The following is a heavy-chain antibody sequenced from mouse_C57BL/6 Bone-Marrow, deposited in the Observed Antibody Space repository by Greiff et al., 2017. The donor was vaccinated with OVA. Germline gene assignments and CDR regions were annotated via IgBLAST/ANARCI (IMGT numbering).Heavy chain of an antibody. D-gene: IGHD2-4*01. V-gene: IGHV2-5*01. CDR1: GFSLPSYG. Sequence: VKLVESGPGLVQPSQSLSITCTVSGFSLPSYGVHWVRQSPGTGLEWLGVIWRGGSPDYNAAFMSRLSITKDNYKSQGFFHMNSLQAYDTAIYYCAKGGLRVAYWGQGTLVTVSA. CDR3: AKGGLRVAY. J-gene: IGHJ3*01. CDR2: IWRGGSP.